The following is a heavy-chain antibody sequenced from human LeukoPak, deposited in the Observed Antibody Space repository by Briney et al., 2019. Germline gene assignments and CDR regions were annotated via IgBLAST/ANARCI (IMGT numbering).Heavy chain of an antibody. CDR3: ARGGGGNSDFLTTYTGASLSFDY. V-gene: IGHV3-23*01. CDR2: ISGSGGST. CDR1: VVTFSSYA. Sequence: GGSLRLSCAASVVTFSSYAMSWVRQAPGKGLEWVSAISGSGGSTYYAGSVKGRFTISRDSSKNTLYLQMNSLGAEDTAVYYCARGGGGNSDFLTTYTGASLSFDYWGQGALVTVSS. J-gene: IGHJ4*02. D-gene: IGHD3-9*01.